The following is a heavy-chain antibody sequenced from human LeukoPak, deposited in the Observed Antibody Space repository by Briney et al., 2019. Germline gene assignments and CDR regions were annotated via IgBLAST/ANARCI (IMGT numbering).Heavy chain of an antibody. CDR1: GGTFSSYA. J-gene: IGHJ4*02. CDR3: ARVGSGWPDGY. V-gene: IGHV1-69*13. Sequence: GASVKVSCKASGGTFSSYAISWARQAPGQGLEWMGGIIPIFGTANYAQKFQGRVTITADESTSTAYMELSSLRSDDTAVYYCARVGSGWPDGYWGQGTLVTVSS. CDR2: IIPIFGTA. D-gene: IGHD6-19*01.